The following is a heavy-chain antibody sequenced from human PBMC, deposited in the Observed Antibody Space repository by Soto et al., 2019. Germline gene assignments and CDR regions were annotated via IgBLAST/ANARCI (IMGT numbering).Heavy chain of an antibody. CDR2: ISSNGGST. D-gene: IGHD3-16*01. CDR3: AREGGGYYFDY. V-gene: IGHV3-64*01. J-gene: IGHJ4*02. CDR1: GFTFSSYA. Sequence: GGPKRHSCAASGFTFSSYAMHWVRQAPGKGLEYVSAISSNGGSTYYANSVKGRFTISRDNSKNTLYLQMGSLRAEDMAVYYCAREGGGYYFDYWGQGTLVTVS.